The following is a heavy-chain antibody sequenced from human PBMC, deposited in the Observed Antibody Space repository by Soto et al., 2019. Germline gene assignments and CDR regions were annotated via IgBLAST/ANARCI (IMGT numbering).Heavy chain of an antibody. CDR3: ARVRSGSRYQLLRGIDY. CDR1: GFTFSSYA. J-gene: IGHJ4*02. V-gene: IGHV3-30-3*01. Sequence: ESGGGVVQPGRSLRLSCAASGFTFSSYAMHWVRQAPGKGLEWVAVISYDGSNKYYADSVKGRFTISRDNSKNTLYLQMNSLRAEDTAVYYCARVRSGSRYQLLRGIDYWGQGTLVTVSS. D-gene: IGHD2-2*01. CDR2: ISYDGSNK.